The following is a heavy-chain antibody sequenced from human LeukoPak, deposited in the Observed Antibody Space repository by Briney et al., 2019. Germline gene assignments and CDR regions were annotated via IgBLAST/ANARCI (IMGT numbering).Heavy chain of an antibody. D-gene: IGHD3-10*01. CDR1: GGSFSGYY. J-gene: IGHJ4*02. V-gene: IGHV4-34*01. CDR3: ASVLNYYGSGSYYFDY. Sequence: SETLSLTCAVYGGSFSGYYWSWIRQPPGKGLEWIGEINHSGSTNYNPSLKSRVTISVDTSKNQFSLKLSSVTAADTAVYYCASVLNYYGSGSYYFDYWGQGTLVTVSS. CDR2: INHSGST.